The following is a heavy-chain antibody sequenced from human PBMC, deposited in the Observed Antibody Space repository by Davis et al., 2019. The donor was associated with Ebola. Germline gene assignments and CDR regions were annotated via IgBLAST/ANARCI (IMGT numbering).Heavy chain of an antibody. V-gene: IGHV3-21*01. D-gene: IGHD2-15*01. CDR3: ARGIVVVVAATRGSWFDP. CDR2: ISSSSSYI. Sequence: PGGSLRLSCSASGYTVGSDFMYWVRQAPGKGLEWVSSISSSSSYIYYADSVKGRFTISRDNAKNSLYLQMNSLRAEDTAVYYCARGIVVVVAATRGSWFDPWGQGTLVTVSS. J-gene: IGHJ5*02. CDR1: GYTVGSDF.